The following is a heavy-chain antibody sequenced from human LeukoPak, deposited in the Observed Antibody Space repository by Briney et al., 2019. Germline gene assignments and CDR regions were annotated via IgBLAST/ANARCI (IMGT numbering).Heavy chain of an antibody. V-gene: IGHV3-9*01. D-gene: IGHD3-9*01. CDR1: GFTFDDYA. Sequence: GRSLRLSCAASGFTFDDYAMHWVRQAPGNGLEWVSGISWNSGSIGYADSVKGRFTISRDNAKNSLYLQMNSLRAEDTALYYCAKDGNYDFLTGHLFDYWGQGTLVTVSS. J-gene: IGHJ4*02. CDR2: ISWNSGSI. CDR3: AKDGNYDFLTGHLFDY.